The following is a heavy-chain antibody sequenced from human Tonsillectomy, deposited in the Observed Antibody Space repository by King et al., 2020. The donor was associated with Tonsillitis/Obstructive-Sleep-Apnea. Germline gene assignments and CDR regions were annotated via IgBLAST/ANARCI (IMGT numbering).Heavy chain of an antibody. CDR1: GFTLSSYA. V-gene: IGHV3-30*01. J-gene: IGHJ3*02. Sequence: VQLVESGGGVVQPGGSLRLSCAASGFTLSSYAMHWGRQAPGKGLEWLAGISNDGSRKCHADSVQGRFTASRDNAENTLYLQVKSLRAEDTAVYYCARDVTSSFAFDIWGQGTMVTVSS. CDR3: ARDVTSSFAFDI. CDR2: ISNDGSRK. D-gene: IGHD2-21*02.